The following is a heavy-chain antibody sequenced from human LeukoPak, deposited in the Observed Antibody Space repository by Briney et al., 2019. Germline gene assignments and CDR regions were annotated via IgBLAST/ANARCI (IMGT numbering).Heavy chain of an antibody. V-gene: IGHV3-23*01. J-gene: IGHJ4*02. CDR3: ATSSPLDY. CDR1: GFTFNTYA. CDR2: ISGSGGST. Sequence: PGGSLRLSCAASGFTFNTYAMSWVRQAPWERLQWVSAISGSGGSTYYADSVKGRFTISRDNSKNTLYLQMNSLRAEDTAVYYCATSSPLDYWGQGTLVTVSS.